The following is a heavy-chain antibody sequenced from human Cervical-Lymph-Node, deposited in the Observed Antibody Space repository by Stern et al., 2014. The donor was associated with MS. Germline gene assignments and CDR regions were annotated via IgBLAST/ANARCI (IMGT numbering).Heavy chain of an antibody. CDR3: ARALLCRQLDD. CDR2: IYSSGGS. V-gene: IGHV4-61*08. J-gene: IGHJ4*02. CDR1: GGSMSGSADC. Sequence: QVQLQESGPGLVKPSETLSLTCTVSGGSMSGSADCWNWIRQPPGQGLEWIGYIYSSGGSWHNPSLTGRVTISADPSKNQFSLRLTSVTAADTAVYFCARALLCRQLDDWGQGTLVAVSS.